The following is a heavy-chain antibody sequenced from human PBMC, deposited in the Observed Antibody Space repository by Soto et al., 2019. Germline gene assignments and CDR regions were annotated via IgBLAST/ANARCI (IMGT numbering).Heavy chain of an antibody. Sequence: GGSLRLSCAASGFTFSSYGMHWVRQAPGKGLEWVAVIPYDGSNKYYADSVKGRFTISRDNSKNTLYLQMNSLRAEDTAVYYCAKDSFYCSSTSCDYGMDVWGQGTTVTVSS. CDR3: AKDSFYCSSTSCDYGMDV. CDR1: GFTFSSYG. J-gene: IGHJ6*02. CDR2: IPYDGSNK. V-gene: IGHV3-30*18. D-gene: IGHD2-2*01.